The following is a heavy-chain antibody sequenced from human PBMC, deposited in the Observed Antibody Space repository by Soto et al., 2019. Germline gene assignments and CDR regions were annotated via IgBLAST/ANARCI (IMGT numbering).Heavy chain of an antibody. CDR2: IIPILGIA. CDR1: GGTFSSYT. CDR3: ASPSAYSSGWTTSHFDY. Sequence: GASVKVSCKASGGTFSSYTIIWVRQAPGQGLEWMGRIIPILGIANYAQKFQGRVTITADKSTSTAYMELSSLRSEDTAVYYCASPSAYSSGWTTSHFDYWGQGTLVTVSS. V-gene: IGHV1-69*02. D-gene: IGHD6-19*01. J-gene: IGHJ4*02.